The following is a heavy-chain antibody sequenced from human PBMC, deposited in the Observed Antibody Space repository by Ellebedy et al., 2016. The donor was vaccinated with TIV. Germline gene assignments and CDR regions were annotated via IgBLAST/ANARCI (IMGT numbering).Heavy chain of an antibody. J-gene: IGHJ5*02. CDR3: ARDGDYDNWFDP. Sequence: GESLKISXAASGFTVSSNYMSWVRQAPGKGLEWVSVIYSGGSTYYADSVKGRFTISRDNSKNTLYLQMNSLRAEDTAVYYCARDGDYDNWFDPWGQGTLVTVSS. D-gene: IGHD4-17*01. CDR2: IYSGGST. V-gene: IGHV3-66*01. CDR1: GFTVSSNY.